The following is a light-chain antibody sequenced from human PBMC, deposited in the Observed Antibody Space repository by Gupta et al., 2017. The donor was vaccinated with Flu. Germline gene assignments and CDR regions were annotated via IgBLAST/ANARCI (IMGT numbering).Light chain of an antibody. CDR3: SSYSASNNHVV. CDR1: SRCVVGYIY. CDR2: EDA. V-gene: IGLV2-8*01. J-gene: IGLJ2*01. Sequence: TISCTGASRCVVGYIYVACYHQHPGKTPKLMIFEDASRPSGVPYRLSCSYSGSTTALTVSALQAEDEADYYYSSYSASNNHVVFGRGTKLTVL.